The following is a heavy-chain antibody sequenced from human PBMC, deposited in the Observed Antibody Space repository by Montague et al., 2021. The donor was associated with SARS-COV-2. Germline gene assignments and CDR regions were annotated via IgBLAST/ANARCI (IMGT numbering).Heavy chain of an antibody. J-gene: IGHJ6*02. D-gene: IGHD3-10*01. Sequence: SLTCAVYGGSFSGYYWSWIRQPPEKGLEWIGEINHSGSTNYNPSLKGRVTISVDTSKNQFSLKLSSVTAADTAVYYCARVRYYGSGTSLGMDVWGQGTTVTVSS. CDR1: GGSFSGYY. V-gene: IGHV4-34*01. CDR2: INHSGST. CDR3: ARVRYYGSGTSLGMDV.